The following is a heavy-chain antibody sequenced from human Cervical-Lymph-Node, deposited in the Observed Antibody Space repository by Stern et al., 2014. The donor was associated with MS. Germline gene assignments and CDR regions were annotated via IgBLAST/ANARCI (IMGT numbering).Heavy chain of an antibody. CDR2: IIPIFGTA. CDR3: ARDSRHYDAAFYFDS. CDR1: GGAFSSYG. V-gene: IGHV1-69*01. D-gene: IGHD3-16*01. Sequence: QVQLVQSGAEVKKPGSSVKVSCKASGGAFSSYGINWVRQAPGQGLEWMGGIIPIFGTANSAQKYQGRVTITADESTATAYMELSSLRSEDTAVYYCARDSRHYDAAFYFDSWGQGTLVTVSS. J-gene: IGHJ4*02.